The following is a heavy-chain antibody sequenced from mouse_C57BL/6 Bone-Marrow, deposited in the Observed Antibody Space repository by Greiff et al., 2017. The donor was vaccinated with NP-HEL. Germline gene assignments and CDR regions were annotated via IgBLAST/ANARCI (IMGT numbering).Heavy chain of an antibody. CDR3: ARDSLFDY. CDR1: GFTFSDYG. V-gene: IGHV5-17*01. J-gene: IGHJ2*01. CDR2: ISSGSSTI. Sequence: EVQLVESGGGLVKPGGSLKLSCAASGFTFSDYGMHWVRQAPEKGLEWVAYISSGSSTIYYADPVKGRFPISRDNAKNTLFLQMTSLRSEDTAMYYCARDSLFDYWGQGTTLTVSS.